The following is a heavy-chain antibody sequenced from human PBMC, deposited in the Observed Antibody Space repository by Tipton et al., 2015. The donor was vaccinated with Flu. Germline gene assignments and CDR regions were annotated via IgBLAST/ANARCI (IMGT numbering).Heavy chain of an antibody. CDR2: INHSGST. CDR3: ARVGSAAAGTN. Sequence: TLSFTCAVYGGSFGGYYWSWIRQPPGKGLEWIGEINHSGSTNYNPPLKSRATISVDTSKNQFSLKLSSVTAADTAVYYCARVGSAAAGTNWGQGTLVTVSS. V-gene: IGHV4-34*01. D-gene: IGHD6-13*01. CDR1: GGSFGGYY. J-gene: IGHJ4*02.